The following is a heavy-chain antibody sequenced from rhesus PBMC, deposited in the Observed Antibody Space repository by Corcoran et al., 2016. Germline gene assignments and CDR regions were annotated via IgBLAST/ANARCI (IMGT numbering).Heavy chain of an antibody. Sequence: QVTLKESGPAQVKPTQTLTLTCTFSGFSLTPTGMGVGWLRQPPGKALEWLATIYWDDDQYYSTSLKSRLTISKDTSKNQVVLTMTNMDPVDTATYYCARVIGSSHVDYWGQGVLVTVSS. CDR2: IYWDDDQ. CDR3: ARVIGSSHVDY. J-gene: IGHJ4*01. D-gene: IGHD4-29*01. CDR1: GFSLTPTGMG. V-gene: IGHV2S1*01.